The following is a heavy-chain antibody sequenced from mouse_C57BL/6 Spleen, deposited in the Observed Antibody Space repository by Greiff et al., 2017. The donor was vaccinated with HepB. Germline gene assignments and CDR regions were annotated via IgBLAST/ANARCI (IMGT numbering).Heavy chain of an antibody. J-gene: IGHJ3*01. CDR1: GYSITSGYY. Sequence: EVKLQESGPGLVKPSQSLSLTCSVTGYSITSGYYWNWIRQFPGNKLEWMGYISYDGSNNYNPSLKNRISITRDTSKNQFFLKLNSVTTEDTATYYCARERVYYYGSRGAWFAYWGQVTLVTVSA. CDR3: ARERVYYYGSRGAWFAY. V-gene: IGHV3-6*01. CDR2: ISYDGSN. D-gene: IGHD1-1*01.